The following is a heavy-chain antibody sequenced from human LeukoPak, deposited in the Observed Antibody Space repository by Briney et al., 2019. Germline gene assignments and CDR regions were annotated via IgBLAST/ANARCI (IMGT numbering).Heavy chain of an antibody. CDR3: ARQLVVAATHYYYYYGMDV. CDR2: ISSSSSTI. V-gene: IGHV3-48*02. J-gene: IGHJ6*02. CDR1: GSTFSSYS. Sequence: GGSLRLSCAASGSTFSSYSMNWVRQAPGKGLEWVSYISSSSSTIYYADSVKGRFTISRDNAKNSLYLQMNSLRDEDTAVYYCARQLVVAATHYYYYYGMDVWGQGTTVTVSS. D-gene: IGHD2-15*01.